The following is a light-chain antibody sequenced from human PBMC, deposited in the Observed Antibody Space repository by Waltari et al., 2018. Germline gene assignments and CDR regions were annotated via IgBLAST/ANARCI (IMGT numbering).Light chain of an antibody. CDR1: SSDIGGYNY. CDR2: DVN. V-gene: IGLV2-14*03. Sequence: QSALTQPASVSGSPGESLTISRTGTSSDIGGYNYVSWYQQHPGKAPELMIYDVNYRPAVVSNRVSCSKSGKTGSLTISGLQAEDEADYYCSSYTTSNIIIFGGGTKLSVL. CDR3: SSYTTSNIII. J-gene: IGLJ2*01.